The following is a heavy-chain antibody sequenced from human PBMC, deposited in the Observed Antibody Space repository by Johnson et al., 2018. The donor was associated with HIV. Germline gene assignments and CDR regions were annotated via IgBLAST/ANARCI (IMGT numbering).Heavy chain of an antibody. D-gene: IGHD1-26*01. Sequence: QVQLVESGGGLIQPGGSLRLSCAASGFTFRSYAMHWVRQAPGKGLEWVGVISYDGSNKYYADSVNGRFTISRDNSKNTMSLQMNSPRVEDTAVYYCARVRGGRENAFDIWGQGTMVTVSS. V-gene: IGHV3-30*03. CDR3: ARVRGGRENAFDI. CDR1: GFTFRSYA. J-gene: IGHJ3*02. CDR2: ISYDGSNK.